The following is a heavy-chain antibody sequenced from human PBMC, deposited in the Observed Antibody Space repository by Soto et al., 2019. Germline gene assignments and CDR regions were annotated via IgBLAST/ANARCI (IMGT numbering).Heavy chain of an antibody. V-gene: IGHV3-23*01. J-gene: IGHJ6*02. CDR3: AKDRTGPSPSTYYYYYGMDV. Sequence: EVQLLESGGGLVQPGGSLRLSCAASGFTFSSYAMTWVRQAPGKGLEWVSAISDSGVSTYYADSVKGRFTISRDNSKNTLYRQMNSLRAEDTAVYYCAKDRTGPSPSTYYYYYGMDVWGQGTTVTVSS. CDR1: GFTFSSYA. D-gene: IGHD6-6*01. CDR2: ISDSGVST.